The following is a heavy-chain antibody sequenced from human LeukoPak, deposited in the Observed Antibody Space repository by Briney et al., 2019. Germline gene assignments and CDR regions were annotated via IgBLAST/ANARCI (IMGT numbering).Heavy chain of an antibody. CDR3: ARGVGYCSGGSCHGWFDP. CDR1: GGSISSYY. V-gene: IGHV4-4*07. CDR2: IYTSGST. Sequence: SETLSLTCTVSGGSISSYYWSCIRQPAGKGLEWIGRIYTSGSTNYNPSLKSRVTMSVDTSKNQFSLKLSSVTAADTAVYYCARGVGYCSGGSCHGWFDPWGREPWSPSPQ. D-gene: IGHD2-15*01. J-gene: IGHJ5*02.